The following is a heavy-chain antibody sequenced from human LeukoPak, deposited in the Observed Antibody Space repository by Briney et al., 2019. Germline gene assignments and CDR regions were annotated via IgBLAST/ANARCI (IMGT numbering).Heavy chain of an antibody. CDR3: ARAQALPAAMYGDY. CDR1: GYTFTSYG. CDR2: ISAYDGNT. J-gene: IGHJ4*02. V-gene: IGHV1-18*01. D-gene: IGHD2-2*01. Sequence: ASVKVSCKASGYTFTSYGISWVRQAPGQGLEWMGWISAYDGNTNYAQKLQGRVTMTTDTSTSTAYMELRSLRSDDTAVYYCARAQALPAAMYGDYWGQGTLVTVSS.